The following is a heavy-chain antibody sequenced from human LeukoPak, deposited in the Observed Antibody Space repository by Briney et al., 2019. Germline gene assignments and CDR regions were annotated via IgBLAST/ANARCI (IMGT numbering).Heavy chain of an antibody. CDR2: IYYSGST. D-gene: IGHD4-17*01. CDR3: ARVAYGDYVVG. CDR1: GGSISSYY. V-gene: IGHV4-59*01. Sequence: PSETLSLTCTVSGGSISSYYWSWLRQPPGKGLEWIGYIYYSGSTNYNPSLKSRVTISVDTSKNQFSLKLSSVTAAGTAVYYCARVAYGDYVVGWGQGTLVTVSS. J-gene: IGHJ4*02.